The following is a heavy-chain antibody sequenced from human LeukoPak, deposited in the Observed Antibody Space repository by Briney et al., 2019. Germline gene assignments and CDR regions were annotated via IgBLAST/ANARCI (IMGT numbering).Heavy chain of an antibody. V-gene: IGHV3-21*01. CDR2: ISSSSSYI. D-gene: IGHD5-18*01. CDR1: GFTFSSYS. Sequence: GGSLRLSCAASGFTFSSYSMNWVRQAPGKGLEWVSSISSSSSYIYYADSVKGRFTISRDNAKNSLYLQMNSLRAEDTAVYYCARDSGGYSYGNFDYWGQGTLVTVSS. CDR3: ARDSGGYSYGNFDY. J-gene: IGHJ4*02.